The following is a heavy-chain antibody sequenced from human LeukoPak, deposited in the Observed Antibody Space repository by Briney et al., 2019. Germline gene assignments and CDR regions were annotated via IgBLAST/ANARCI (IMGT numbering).Heavy chain of an antibody. D-gene: IGHD2-2*01. V-gene: IGHV4-61*01. Sequence: PSETLSLTCTVSGGSVSSGSYYWSWIWQPPGKGLEWIGSIYYSGSTNYNPSLKSRVTISVDTSKNQFSLKLSSVTAADTAVYYCARGDIVVVPAAIYAFDIWGQGTMVTVSS. J-gene: IGHJ3*02. CDR1: GGSVSSGSYY. CDR2: IYYSGST. CDR3: ARGDIVVVPAAIYAFDI.